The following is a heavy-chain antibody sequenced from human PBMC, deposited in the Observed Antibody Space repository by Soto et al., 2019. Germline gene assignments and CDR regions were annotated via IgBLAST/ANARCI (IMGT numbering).Heavy chain of an antibody. CDR1: GVSVSGDY. V-gene: IGHV3-53*01. CDR2: IYVGVTT. D-gene: IGHD2-15*01. J-gene: IGHJ5*02. Sequence: EVQLVESGGGLIQPGGSLTLSCAASGVSVSGDYMTWVRQAPGKGLEWVSVIYVGVTTSYAESVKGRFIVSRDNSKNTLYLHMNSLRVEDTAVYYCARGAGYCTGGSCYGRDWFEPWGQGVLVTVST. CDR3: ARGAGYCTGGSCYGRDWFEP.